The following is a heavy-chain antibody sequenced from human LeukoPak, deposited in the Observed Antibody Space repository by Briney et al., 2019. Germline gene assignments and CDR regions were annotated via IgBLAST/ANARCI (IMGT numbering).Heavy chain of an antibody. V-gene: IGHV4-34*01. CDR1: GGSFSGNY. D-gene: IGHD3-10*01. J-gene: IGHJ4*02. CDR3: ARGNRQLAYYGSGSRLPFDS. CDR2: FTHVGDT. Sequence: SETLSLTCAVSGGSFSGNYWTWIRQPPGKGLEWVGEFTHVGDTNHNPSLKNRVSISVDTSENQFSLRLTSVTAADTAVYYCARGNRQLAYYGSGSRLPFDSWGQGTLVTVSS.